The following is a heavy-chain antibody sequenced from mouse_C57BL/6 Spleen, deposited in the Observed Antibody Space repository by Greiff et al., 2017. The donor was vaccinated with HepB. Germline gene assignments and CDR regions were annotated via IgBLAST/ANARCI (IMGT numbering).Heavy chain of an antibody. D-gene: IGHD1-1*01. CDR1: GYTFTDYN. Sequence: VQLQQSGPELVKPGASVKMSCKASGYTFTDYNMHWVKQSHGKSLEWIGYINPNNGGTSYNQKFKGKATLTVNKSSSTAYMELRSLTSEDSAVYYCARRVPYYYGSSYDWYFDVWGTGTTVTVSS. CDR2: INPNNGGT. J-gene: IGHJ1*03. CDR3: ARRVPYYYGSSYDWYFDV. V-gene: IGHV1-22*01.